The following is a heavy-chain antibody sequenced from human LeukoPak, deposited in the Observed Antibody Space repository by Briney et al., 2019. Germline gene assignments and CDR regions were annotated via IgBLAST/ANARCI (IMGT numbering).Heavy chain of an antibody. CDR1: GFSFSNYA. CDR3: AKDLSHYDFWSGAYFDY. CDR2: ISGSGGST. V-gene: IGHV3-23*01. D-gene: IGHD3-3*01. Sequence: GGSLRLSCAVSGFSFSNYAMNWVRQAPGKGLEWVSAISGSGGSTYYADSVKGRFTISRDNSKNTLYLQMNSLRAEDTAVYYCAKDLSHYDFWSGAYFDYWGQGTLVTVSS. J-gene: IGHJ4*02.